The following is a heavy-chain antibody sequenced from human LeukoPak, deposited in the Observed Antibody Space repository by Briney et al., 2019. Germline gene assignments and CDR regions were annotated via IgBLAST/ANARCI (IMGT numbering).Heavy chain of an antibody. V-gene: IGHV4-61*02. J-gene: IGHJ5*02. D-gene: IGHD2-15*01. Sequence: PSETLSLTCTVSGGSISSGSYYWSWIRRPAGKGLEWIRRIYTSGSTNYNPSLKSRVSISLDTSKNQFSLKLTSVTAADTAVYYCARGYCSGGSCYFEFWFDPWGQGTLVTVSS. CDR3: ARGYCSGGSCYFEFWFDP. CDR2: IYTSGST. CDR1: GGSISSGSYY.